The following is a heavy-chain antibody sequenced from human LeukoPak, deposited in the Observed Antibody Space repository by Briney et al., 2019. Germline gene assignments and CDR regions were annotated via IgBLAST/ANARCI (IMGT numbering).Heavy chain of an antibody. V-gene: IGHV3-21*01. CDR1: GFTFNIYA. J-gene: IGHJ4*02. D-gene: IGHD2-15*01. Sequence: GGSLRLSCAASGFTFNIYAMNWVRQAPGKGLEWVSSISSSSSYIYYADSVKGRFTISRDNAENSLYLQMNSLRAEDTAVYYCARASKTYCSGGICYTFDYWGQGTLVTVSS. CDR3: ARASKTYCSGGICYTFDY. CDR2: ISSSSSYI.